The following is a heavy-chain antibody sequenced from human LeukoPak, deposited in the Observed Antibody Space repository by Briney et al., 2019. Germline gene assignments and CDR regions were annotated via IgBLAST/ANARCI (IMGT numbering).Heavy chain of an antibody. J-gene: IGHJ3*02. D-gene: IGHD1-26*01. CDR2: IYHGGTT. Sequence: SSETLSLTCAVSGGSITSSHWWSWARQPPGKGLEWIGEIYHGGTTNYTPSLKSRVTMSVDRSKNQFSLKLSSVTAADTAVYYCASFKVGHDAFDIWGQGTMVTVSS. V-gene: IGHV4-4*02. CDR1: GGSITSSHW. CDR3: ASFKVGHDAFDI.